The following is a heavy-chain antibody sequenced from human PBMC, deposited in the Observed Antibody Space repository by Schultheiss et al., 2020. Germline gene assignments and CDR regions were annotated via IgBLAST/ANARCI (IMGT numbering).Heavy chain of an antibody. CDR2: ISWNSGSI. CDR3: AKDRSSGSPAYYGMDV. V-gene: IGHV3-9*01. CDR1: GFTFSSYE. Sequence: GGSLRLSCAASGFTFSSYEMNWVRQAPGKGLEWVSGISWNSGSIGYADSVKGRFTISRDNAKNSLYLQMNSLRAEDTALYYCAKDRSSGSPAYYGMDVWGQGTTVTVSS. D-gene: IGHD6-19*01. J-gene: IGHJ6*02.